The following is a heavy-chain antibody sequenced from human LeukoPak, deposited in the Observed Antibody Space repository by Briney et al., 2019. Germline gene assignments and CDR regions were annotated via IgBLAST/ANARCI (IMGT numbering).Heavy chain of an antibody. Sequence: SVKVSCKASGGTFSSYAISWVRKALGQGLEWMGGIIPIFGTANYAQKFQGRVTITADESTSTAYMELSSLRSEDTVVYYCARDQRITMVRGSRAGNWFDPWGQGTLVTVSS. J-gene: IGHJ5*02. CDR3: ARDQRITMVRGSRAGNWFDP. CDR1: GGTFSSYA. D-gene: IGHD3-10*01. V-gene: IGHV1-69*13. CDR2: IIPIFGTA.